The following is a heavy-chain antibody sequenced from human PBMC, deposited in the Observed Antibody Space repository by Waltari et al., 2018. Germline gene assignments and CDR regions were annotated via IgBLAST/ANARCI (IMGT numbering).Heavy chain of an antibody. J-gene: IGHJ4*02. CDR1: GFTFSSYA. CDR2: ISGVGDRT. D-gene: IGHD6-19*01. V-gene: IGHV3-23*01. Sequence: EVQLLESGGGLVQPGGSLRVSCAASGFTFSSYAMSWVRQAPGKGVWWVSAISGVGDRTYSADSVKGRFTISRDNSKNTVNLQMNSLRAEDTAVYYCAKVASFHSSGWQYWGQGTLVTVSS. CDR3: AKVASFHSSGWQY.